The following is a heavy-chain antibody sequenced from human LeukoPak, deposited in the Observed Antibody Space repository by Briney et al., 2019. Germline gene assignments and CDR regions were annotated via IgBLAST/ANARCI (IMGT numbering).Heavy chain of an antibody. V-gene: IGHV4-38-2*02. CDR1: GYSISSGYY. CDR2: IYHSGST. J-gene: IGHJ4*02. D-gene: IGHD6-19*01. Sequence: PSETLSLTCTVSGYSISSGYYWGWIRQPPGKGLEWIGSIYHSGSTYYNPSLKSRVTISVDTSKNQFSLKLSSVTAADTAVYYCARDPYGGSSGWSDYWGQGTLVTVSS. CDR3: ARDPYGGSSGWSDY.